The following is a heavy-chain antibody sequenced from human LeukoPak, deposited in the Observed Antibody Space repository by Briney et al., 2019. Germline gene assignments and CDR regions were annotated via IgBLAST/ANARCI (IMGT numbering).Heavy chain of an antibody. CDR1: DYTFTNYG. CDR2: ISAYNGKT. J-gene: IGHJ6*03. CDR3: AGDSSNYYDSSGYYYDYYYMDV. Sequence: ASVKVSCKASDYTFTNYGISWVRQAPGQGLEWMGWISAYNGKTYYAQKFQGRVTVTTDTSTSTAYMDLRSLRSDDTAVYYCAGDSSNYYDSSGYYYDYYYMDVWGKGTTVTVSS. D-gene: IGHD3-22*01. V-gene: IGHV1-18*01.